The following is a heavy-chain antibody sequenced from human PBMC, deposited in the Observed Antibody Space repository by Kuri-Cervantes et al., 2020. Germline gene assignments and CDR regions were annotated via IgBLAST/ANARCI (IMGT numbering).Heavy chain of an antibody. J-gene: IGHJ6*02. CDR1: GFTFSSYG. CDR3: AKVRDCSGGRCYGPRYYYGMYV. Sequence: GGSLRLSCAASGFTFSSYGMHWVRQAPGKGLEWVAVISYDGSNKYYADSVKGRFTISRDNSKNTLYLQMNSLRAEDTAVYYCAKVRDCSGGRCYGPRYYYGMYVWRQGTTVTVSS. D-gene: IGHD2-15*01. CDR2: ISYDGSNK. V-gene: IGHV3-30*18.